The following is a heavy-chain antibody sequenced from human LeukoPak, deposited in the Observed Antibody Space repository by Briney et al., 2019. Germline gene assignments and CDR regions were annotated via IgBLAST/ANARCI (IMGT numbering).Heavy chain of an antibody. J-gene: IGHJ4*02. V-gene: IGHV3-33*01. Sequence: PGGSLRLSCAASGFTFSSYGMHWVRQAPGKGLEWVAVIWYDGSNKYYADSVKGRFTISRDNSKNTLYLQMNSLRAEDTAVYYCARGPLYSSSWYGVDYWGQETLVTVSS. CDR1: GFTFSSYG. CDR3: ARGPLYSSSWYGVDY. CDR2: IWYDGSNK. D-gene: IGHD6-13*01.